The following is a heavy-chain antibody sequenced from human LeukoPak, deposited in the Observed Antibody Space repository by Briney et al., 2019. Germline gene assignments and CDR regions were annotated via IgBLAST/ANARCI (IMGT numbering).Heavy chain of an antibody. Sequence: GASVKVSCKASGGTFSNYAISWVRQAPGQGLEWMGGIIPIFGTANYAQKFQGRVTITADESTSTAYMELSSLRSEDTAVYYCARKIAAAPHAFDIGGQGTMVTVSS. D-gene: IGHD6-13*01. J-gene: IGHJ3*02. V-gene: IGHV1-69*13. CDR1: GGTFSNYA. CDR2: IIPIFGTA. CDR3: ARKIAAAPHAFDI.